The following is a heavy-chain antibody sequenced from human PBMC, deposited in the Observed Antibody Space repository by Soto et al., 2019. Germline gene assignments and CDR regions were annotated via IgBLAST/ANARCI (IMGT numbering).Heavy chain of an antibody. Sequence: SETLSLTCTVAGGSISSSSYYWGWSRQPPGKGLEWIGSIYYSGSTYYNPSLKSRVTISVDTSKNQFSLKLSSVTAADTAVYYCARHVDCSGGSCYPGWFDPWGQGTLVTVSS. CDR3: ARHVDCSGGSCYPGWFDP. D-gene: IGHD2-15*01. J-gene: IGHJ5*02. CDR1: GGSISSSSYY. CDR2: IYYSGST. V-gene: IGHV4-39*01.